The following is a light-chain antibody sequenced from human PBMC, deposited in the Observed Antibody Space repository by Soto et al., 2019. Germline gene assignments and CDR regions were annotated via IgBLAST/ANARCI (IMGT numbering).Light chain of an antibody. Sequence: DIPMTQSPSSLSASVGDRVTITCRASQSISSYLNWYQHKPGKAPNLLIFVASSLENGVPSRFDGSGAGTDFTLTISSLQPEDFATYFCQQNYNAPYTFGQGTKLEIK. CDR1: QSISSY. J-gene: IGKJ2*01. CDR2: VAS. CDR3: QQNYNAPYT. V-gene: IGKV1-39*01.